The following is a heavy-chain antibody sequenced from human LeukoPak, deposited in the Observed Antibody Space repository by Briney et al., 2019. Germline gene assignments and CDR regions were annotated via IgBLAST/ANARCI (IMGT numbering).Heavy chain of an antibody. CDR1: GYTPTELS. V-gene: IGHV1-24*01. CDR3: ATGGSLIVGETGFDY. D-gene: IGHD1-26*01. Sequence: GASVKVSCKVSGYTPTELSMHWVRQAPGKGLEWMGSFDPEDAETIYAQKFQGRVTMTEDTSTDTAYMELSSLRSDDTAVYYCATGGSLIVGETGFDYWGQGTLVTVSS. J-gene: IGHJ4*02. CDR2: FDPEDAET.